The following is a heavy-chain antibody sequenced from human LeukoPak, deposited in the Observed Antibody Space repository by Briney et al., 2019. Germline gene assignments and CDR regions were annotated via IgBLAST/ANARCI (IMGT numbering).Heavy chain of an antibody. CDR3: ARHYGDYDYSFDY. CDR1: GGSISSYY. V-gene: IGHV4-59*08. J-gene: IGHJ4*02. D-gene: IGHD4-17*01. CDR2: LYYSGST. Sequence: SETLSLTCTVSGGSISSYYWSWIRQPPGKGLEWIGYLYYSGSTNYNPSLKSRVTISVDTSKNQFSLKLSSVTAADTAVYYCARHYGDYDYSFDYWGQGTLVTVSS.